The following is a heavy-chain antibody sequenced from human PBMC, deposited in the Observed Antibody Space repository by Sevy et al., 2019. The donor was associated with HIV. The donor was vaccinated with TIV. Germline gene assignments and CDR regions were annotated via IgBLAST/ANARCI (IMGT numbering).Heavy chain of an antibody. CDR2: MNPNSGDT. CDR3: GRIYTTGSFDY. Sequence: ASVKVSCKASGYTFASYDINWVRQATGRGLEWMGWMNPNSGDTGYAQRFQDRITMTRNTATSTAYMELSRLTYEDTAVYFCGRIYTTGSFDYWGQGALVTVSS. V-gene: IGHV1-8*01. D-gene: IGHD3-10*01. CDR1: GYTFASYD. J-gene: IGHJ4*02.